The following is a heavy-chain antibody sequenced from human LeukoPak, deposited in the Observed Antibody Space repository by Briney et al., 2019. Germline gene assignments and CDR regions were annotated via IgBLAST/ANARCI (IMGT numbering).Heavy chain of an antibody. V-gene: IGHV1-69*06. D-gene: IGHD6-6*01. J-gene: IGHJ4*02. CDR1: GYTFTTYG. CDR3: ARYKVAAPPDY. Sequence: GASVKVSCKASGYTFTTYGLSWVRQAPGQGLEWMGGIIPIFGTANYAQKFQGRVTITADKSTSTAYMELSSLRSEDTAVYYCARYKVAAPPDYWGQGTLVTVSS. CDR2: IIPIFGTA.